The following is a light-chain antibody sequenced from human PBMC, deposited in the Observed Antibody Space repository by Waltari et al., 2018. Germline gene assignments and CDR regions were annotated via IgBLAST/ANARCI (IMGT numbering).Light chain of an antibody. CDR3: QKYDRLPAT. CDR2: ETS. CDR1: QSVRKY. V-gene: IGKV3-20*01. J-gene: IGKJ1*01. Sequence: EIVLTQSPGTLSLPPGERATLSCRASQSVRKYLAWYQQKPGQAPRLLIYETSIRATGIPDRFSGSGFGTDFSLTISSLDPEDFAVYFCQKYDRLPATFGQGTRVEIK.